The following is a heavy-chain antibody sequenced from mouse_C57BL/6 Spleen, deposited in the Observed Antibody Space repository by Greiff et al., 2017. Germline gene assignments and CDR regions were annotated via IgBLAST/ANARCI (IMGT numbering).Heavy chain of an antibody. CDR1: GYAFSSSW. D-gene: IGHD2-2*01. CDR2: IYPGDGDT. J-gene: IGHJ4*01. CDR3: AREWLPDYYAMDY. Sequence: VKLMESGPELVKPGASVKISCKASGYAFSSSWMNWVKQRPGKGLEWIGRIYPGDGDTNYNGKFKGKATLTADKSSSTAYMQLSSLTSEDSAVYFCAREWLPDYYAMDYWGQGTSVTVSS. V-gene: IGHV1-82*01.